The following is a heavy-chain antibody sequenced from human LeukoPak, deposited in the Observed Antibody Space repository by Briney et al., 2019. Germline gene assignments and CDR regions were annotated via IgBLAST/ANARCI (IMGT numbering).Heavy chain of an antibody. J-gene: IGHJ5*02. CDR1: GGTFRSYA. CDR3: ARGVNRITIFVWFDP. CDR2: IIPIFGTA. V-gene: IGHV1-69*13. D-gene: IGHD3-3*01. Sequence: SVKVSCKASGGTFRSYAISWVRQAPGQGLEWMGGIIPIFGTANYAQKFQGRVTITADESTSTAYMELSSLRSEDTAVYYCARGVNRITIFVWFDPWGQGTLVTVSS.